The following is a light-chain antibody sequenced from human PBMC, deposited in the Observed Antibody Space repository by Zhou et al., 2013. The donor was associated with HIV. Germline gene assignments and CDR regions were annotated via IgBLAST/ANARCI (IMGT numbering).Light chain of an antibody. Sequence: DIQMTQSPSSLSASVGDRVTITCRASQSISTYLNWYQQKLGEAPNLLIYGAKNLASWVPSRFSGSGSGTDFALTISNLQGEDLATYYCQQSDSVPITFGQGTRLNIK. CDR3: QQSDSVPIT. V-gene: IGKV1-39*01. CDR1: QSISTY. CDR2: GAK. J-gene: IGKJ5*01.